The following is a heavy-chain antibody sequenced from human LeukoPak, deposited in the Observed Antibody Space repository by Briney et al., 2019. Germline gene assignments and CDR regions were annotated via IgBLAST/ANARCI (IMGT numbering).Heavy chain of an antibody. D-gene: IGHD2-8*02. CDR3: AQSTASYRAHGY. CDR1: GDSISGSDW. V-gene: IGHV4-4*02. Sequence: SGTLSLTCAVSGDSISGSDWWSWVRQPPGKGLEWIGETRHDGYTNYNPSLKIRVTLSVDKSKNQFSLNLHSVTAADTAVYYCAQSTASYRAHGYWGQGILVTVSS. CDR2: TRHDGYT. J-gene: IGHJ4*02.